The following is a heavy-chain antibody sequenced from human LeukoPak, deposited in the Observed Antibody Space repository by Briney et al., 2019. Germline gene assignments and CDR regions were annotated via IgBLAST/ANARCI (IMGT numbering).Heavy chain of an antibody. CDR3: AKAVSYDFWSGYGDY. D-gene: IGHD3-3*01. J-gene: IGHJ4*02. V-gene: IGHV3-23*01. Sequence: GGSLRLSCAASGFTFSSYAMSWVRQAPGKGLEWVSAISGSGGSTYYADSVKGRFTISRDNSKNMLYLQMNSLRAEDTAVYYCAKAVSYDFWSGYGDYWGQGTLVTVSS. CDR1: GFTFSSYA. CDR2: ISGSGGST.